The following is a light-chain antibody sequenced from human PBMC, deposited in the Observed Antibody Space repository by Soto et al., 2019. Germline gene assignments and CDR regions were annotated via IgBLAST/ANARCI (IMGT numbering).Light chain of an antibody. CDR3: SSSTSSTTHVV. V-gene: IGLV2-14*01. CDR1: SSDIGAYNY. J-gene: IGLJ2*01. CDR2: DVS. Sequence: QSALTQPASVSGSPGQSITISCTGTSSDIGAYNYVSWCQQYPGKAPKLMIYDVSHRPSGISNRFSGSKSGNTASLTISGLQAEDEADYYCSSSTSSTTHVVFGGGTTLTVL.